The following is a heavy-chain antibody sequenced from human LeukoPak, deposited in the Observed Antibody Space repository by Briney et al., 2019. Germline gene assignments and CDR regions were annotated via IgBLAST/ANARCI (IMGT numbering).Heavy chain of an antibody. V-gene: IGHV4-61*02. CDR1: GGSISSGSYY. CDR3: AREGQWLVRY. D-gene: IGHD6-19*01. J-gene: IGHJ4*02. CDR2: IYTSGST. Sequence: SETLSLTCTVSGGSISSGSYYWSWIRQPTGKGLEWIGRIYTSGSTYYNPSLKSRVTISVDTSKNQFSLKLSSVTAADTAVYYCAREGQWLVRYWGQGTLVTVSS.